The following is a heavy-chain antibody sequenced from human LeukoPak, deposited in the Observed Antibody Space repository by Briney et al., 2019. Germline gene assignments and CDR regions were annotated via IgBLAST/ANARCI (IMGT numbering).Heavy chain of an antibody. CDR3: ARRDYYDSSGYSPLFDY. CDR2: IKQDGSEE. CDR1: GFTFSSYW. D-gene: IGHD3-22*01. Sequence: GGSLRLSCAASGFTFSSYWMSWVRQAPGKGLEWVANIKQDGSEEVYVDSVKGRFTISRDNAKNSLFLQMNNLRVEDTAVYYCARRDYYDSSGYSPLFDYWGQGTLVTVSS. J-gene: IGHJ4*02. V-gene: IGHV3-7*05.